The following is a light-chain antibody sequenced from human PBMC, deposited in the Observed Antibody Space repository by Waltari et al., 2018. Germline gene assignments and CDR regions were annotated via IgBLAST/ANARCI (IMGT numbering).Light chain of an antibody. J-gene: IGLJ3*02. CDR3: QTGGHGTWV. CDR1: RGHSSNV. CDR2: VNSDGSH. Sequence: QLVLTQSPSASASLGASVKLTCTLSRGHSSNVIAWHQQQPEKGPQYLMKVNSDGSHSKGDEIPVRFSGSSSGAERYLTISNVQSEDEADYYCQTGGHGTWVFGGGTKLTVL. V-gene: IGLV4-69*01.